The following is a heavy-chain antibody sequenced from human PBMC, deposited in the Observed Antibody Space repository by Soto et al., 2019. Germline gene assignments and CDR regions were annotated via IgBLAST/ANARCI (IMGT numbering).Heavy chain of an antibody. D-gene: IGHD2-15*01. V-gene: IGHV3-11*01. CDR1: GFTFSDEY. CDR2: MSSGGGSV. J-gene: IGHJ5*02. CDR3: ARASSPRDPRLDL. Sequence: QGQLVESGGGLVKPGGSLRLSCAASGFTFSDEYMSWIRQAPGKGLEWVSYMSSGGGSVYYADSVEGRFTISWDNAKKSLYLQMNSLSADDTAVYYCARASSPRDPRLDLWGQGTLVTVSS.